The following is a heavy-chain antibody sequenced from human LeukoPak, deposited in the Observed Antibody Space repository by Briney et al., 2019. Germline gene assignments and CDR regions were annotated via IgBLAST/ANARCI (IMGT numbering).Heavy chain of an antibody. D-gene: IGHD6-19*01. CDR1: GGSMYDYY. CDR2: IHYSGST. V-gene: IGHV4-59*12. J-gene: IGHJ4*02. CDR3: AREGYSSGWYPDC. Sequence: SETLSLTCTVSGGSMYDYYWSWFRQPPGKGLEWIGYIHYSGSTNYNPSLKSRVTISIDTSKNQFSLKLSSVTAADTAVYYCAREGYSSGWYPDCWGQGALVTVSS.